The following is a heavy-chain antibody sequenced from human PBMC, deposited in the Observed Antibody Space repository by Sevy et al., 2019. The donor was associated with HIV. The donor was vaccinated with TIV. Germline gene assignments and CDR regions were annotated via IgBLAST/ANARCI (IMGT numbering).Heavy chain of an antibody. V-gene: IGHV3-48*02. Sequence: GGSLRRSCAASGFTFSSYSMNWVRQAPGKGLEWVSYISSSSSTIYYADSVKGRFTIARANAKNSLYLQMKSLRDEDTAVYYSKRDSQVYYLDVWDKATTVTVSS. CDR1: GFTFSSYS. CDR2: ISSSSSTI. J-gene: IGHJ6*03. CDR3: KRDSQVYYLDV.